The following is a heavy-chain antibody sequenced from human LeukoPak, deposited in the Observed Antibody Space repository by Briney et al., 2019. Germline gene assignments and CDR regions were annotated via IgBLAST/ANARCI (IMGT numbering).Heavy chain of an antibody. J-gene: IGHJ4*02. Sequence: GGSLRLSCAASGFTFSSYSMNWVRQAPGKGLEWVANIKQDGSEKYYVDSVKGRFTISRDNAKNSLYLQMNSLRAEDTTVYYCARHSDYWGQGTLVTVSS. D-gene: IGHD3-3*02. CDR2: IKQDGSEK. CDR1: GFTFSSYS. V-gene: IGHV3-7*01. CDR3: ARHSDY.